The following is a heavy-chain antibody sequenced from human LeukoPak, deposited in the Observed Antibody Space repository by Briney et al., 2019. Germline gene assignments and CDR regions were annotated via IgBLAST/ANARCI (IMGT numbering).Heavy chain of an antibody. J-gene: IGHJ4*02. D-gene: IGHD2-2*01. V-gene: IGHV4-34*01. CDR3: ARGSAYCSTTSCSSPADY. CDR1: GGFVSGYF. CDR2: INHSGSA. Sequence: PSETLSLTCAIYGGFVSGYFWIWIRQPPGKGLEWIGEINHSGSANYNPSLKSRVTISVDTPKNQFSLKLNSVTAADTAVYYCARGSAYCSTTSCSSPADYWGQGTLVTVSS.